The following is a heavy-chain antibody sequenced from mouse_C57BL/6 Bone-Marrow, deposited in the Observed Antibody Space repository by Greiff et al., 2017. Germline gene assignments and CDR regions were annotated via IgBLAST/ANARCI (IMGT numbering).Heavy chain of an antibody. CDR3: AREGGYYSFDY. D-gene: IGHD2-3*01. V-gene: IGHV5-16*01. J-gene: IGHJ2*01. CDR2: INYDGSST. CDR1: GFTFSDYY. Sequence: EVKLMESEGGLVQPGSSMKLSCTASGFTFSDYYMAWVRQVPEKGLEWVANINYDGSSTYYLDSLKSRFIISRDNAKNILYLQMSSLKSEDTATYYCAREGGYYSFDYWGQGTTLTVSS.